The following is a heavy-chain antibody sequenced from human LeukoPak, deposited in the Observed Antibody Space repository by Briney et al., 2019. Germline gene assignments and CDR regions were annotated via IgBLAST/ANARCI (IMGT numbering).Heavy chain of an antibody. J-gene: IGHJ4*02. CDR1: GGSISSYY. D-gene: IGHD2-8*01. V-gene: IGHV4-34*01. CDR2: INHSGST. Sequence: SETLSLTCTVSGGSISSYYWSWIRQPPGKGLEWIGEINHSGSTNYNPSLKSRVTISVDTSKNQFSLKLSSVTAADTAVYYCARGRGVYARDFDYWGQGTLVTVSS. CDR3: ARGRGVYARDFDY.